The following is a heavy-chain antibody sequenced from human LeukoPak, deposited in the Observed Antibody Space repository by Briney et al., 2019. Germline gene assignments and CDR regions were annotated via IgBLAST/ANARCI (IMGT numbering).Heavy chain of an antibody. CDR3: ARGRSIAAAGTDYSFDI. V-gene: IGHV4-34*01. J-gene: IGHJ3*02. CDR1: GGSFRGYY. CDR2: INHSGST. Sequence: PSETLSQTFAVYGGSFRGYYWSWIRQPPGKGLECIGEINHSGSTNYNPSLKSRVTMSVDTSKNQFSLKVSSLTAADTAVYYCARGRSIAAAGTDYSFDIWGQGTMVTVSS. D-gene: IGHD6-13*01.